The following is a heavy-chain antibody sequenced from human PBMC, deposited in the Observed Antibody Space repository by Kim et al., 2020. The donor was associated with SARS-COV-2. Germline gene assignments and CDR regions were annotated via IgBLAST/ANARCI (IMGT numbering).Heavy chain of an antibody. V-gene: IGHV5-51*01. D-gene: IGHD2-2*01. CDR3: ARRRDCSSASCYRSGAFDI. CDR2: IYPGDSDT. CDR1: GYSFTSYW. Sequence: GESLKISCKGSGYSFTSYWIGWVRQMPGKGLEWMGIIYPGDSDTRYSPSFQGQVTISADKSISTAYLQCSSLKASDTAMYYCARRRDCSSASCYRSGAFDIWGQGTMVTVSS. J-gene: IGHJ3*02.